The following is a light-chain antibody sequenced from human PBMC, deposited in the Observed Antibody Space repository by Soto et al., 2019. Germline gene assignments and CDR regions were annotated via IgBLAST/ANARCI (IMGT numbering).Light chain of an antibody. CDR3: QQYGGSPRT. CDR1: QSISSFY. J-gene: IGKJ1*01. V-gene: IGKV3-20*01. Sequence: EIVLTQSPGTLSLSPGERATLSCRASQSISSFYLAWYQQTPGQAPRLLIYDASSRAAGIPDRFSGGGSGTDFTLTISRLEPEGFGVNYCQQYGGSPRTFGQGTKV. CDR2: DAS.